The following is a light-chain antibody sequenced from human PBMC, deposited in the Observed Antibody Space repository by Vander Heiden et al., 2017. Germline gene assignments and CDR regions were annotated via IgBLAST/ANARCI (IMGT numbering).Light chain of an antibody. CDR3: QQFGTSPPYT. V-gene: IGKV3-20*01. Sequence: EIVLTQSPGTLSLSPGEKATLSCRVSQSVSSSYLAWYQQRPGQPPRLHIYGATSRATGIPDRFSGSGSGTDFTLTIRRLEPEDFAVYYCQQFGTSPPYTFGQGTNLEIK. CDR2: GAT. CDR1: QSVSSSY. J-gene: IGKJ2*01.